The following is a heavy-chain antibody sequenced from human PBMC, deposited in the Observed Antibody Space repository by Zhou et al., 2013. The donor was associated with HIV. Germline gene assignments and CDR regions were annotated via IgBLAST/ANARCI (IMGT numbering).Heavy chain of an antibody. CDR1: GGTFSSNG. V-gene: IGHV1-69*13. CDR3: ARSMRRLGGEGAYFDY. D-gene: IGHD2-21*01. Sequence: QVQLVQSGAEVKKPGSSVKVSCKASGGTFSSNGITWVRQAPGQGLEWMGRIIPIFGTANYAQKFQGRVTITADESTSTAYMELSSLRSEDTAVYYCARSMRRLGGEGAYFDYWGQGTLVTVSS. J-gene: IGHJ4*02. CDR2: IIPIFGTA.